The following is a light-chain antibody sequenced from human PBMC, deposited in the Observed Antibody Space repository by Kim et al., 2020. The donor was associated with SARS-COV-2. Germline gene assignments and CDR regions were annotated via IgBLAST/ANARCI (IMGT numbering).Light chain of an antibody. V-gene: IGKV1-17*01. CDR2: AAS. Sequence: ASVGDRIRITCRASQDITNDLGWYQQKPGESPKRLIYAASNLQSGVPSRFSGSGSGTEFTLTISSLQPEDFATYYCLQHTDFPWTFGQGTKVDIK. CDR3: LQHTDFPWT. CDR1: QDITND. J-gene: IGKJ1*01.